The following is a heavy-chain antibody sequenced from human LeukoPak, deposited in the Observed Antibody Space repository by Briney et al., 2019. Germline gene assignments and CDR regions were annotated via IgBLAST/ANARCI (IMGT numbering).Heavy chain of an antibody. CDR2: INHSGST. J-gene: IGHJ5*02. V-gene: IGHV4-34*01. D-gene: IGHD2-15*01. CDR1: GGSLSGYY. CDR3: ARQSICSATSCYDWFGP. Sequence: SETLSLTCAVSGGSLSGYYWSWIRQSPGKGLEWIGEINHSGSTNYNPSLKSRVAISVDTSKNQFSLNLSSVTAADTAVYYCARQSICSATSCYDWFGPWGHGTLATVSP.